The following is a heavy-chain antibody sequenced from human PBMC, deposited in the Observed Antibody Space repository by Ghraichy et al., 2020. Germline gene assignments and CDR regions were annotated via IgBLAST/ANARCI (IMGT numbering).Heavy chain of an antibody. V-gene: IGHV4-30-4*01. D-gene: IGHD3-3*01. J-gene: IGHJ5*02. CDR3: ARLPYYDFWSGYGDNWFDP. Sequence: GWGGRPPGKGREGSGDICYSGGTSYNPSLKSRVTISVDTSKNQFSLKLSSVTAADTAVYYCARLPYYDFWSGYGDNWFDPWGQGTLVTVSS. CDR2: ICYSGGT.